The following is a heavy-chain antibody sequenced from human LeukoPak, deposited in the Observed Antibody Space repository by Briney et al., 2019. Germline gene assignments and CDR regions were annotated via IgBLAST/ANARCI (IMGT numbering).Heavy chain of an antibody. J-gene: IGHJ4*02. CDR3: ARSRGVINFDY. CDR1: GGSISSYY. D-gene: IGHD3-10*01. CDR2: IYYSGST. V-gene: IGHV4-59*01. Sequence: PSETLPLTCTVSGGSISSYYWSWIRQPPGKGLEWIGYIYYSGSTNYNPSLKSRVTISVDTSKNQFSLKLSSVTAADTAVYYCARSRGVINFDYWGQGTLVTVSS.